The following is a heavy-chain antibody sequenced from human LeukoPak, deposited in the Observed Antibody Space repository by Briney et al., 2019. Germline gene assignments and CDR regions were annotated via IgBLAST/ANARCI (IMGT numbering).Heavy chain of an antibody. CDR3: ARAEKPNWGNYYYYCMDV. J-gene: IGHJ6*03. D-gene: IGHD7-27*01. CDR1: GGTFSSYA. V-gene: IGHV1-18*01. CDR2: ISAYNGNT. Sequence: ASVKVSCKASGGTFSSYAISWVRQAPGQGLEWMGWISAYNGNTNFAQKLQDRVTMTTDTSTSTAYMELRSLRSDDTAVYYCARAEKPNWGNYYYYCMDVWGKGTTVTVSS.